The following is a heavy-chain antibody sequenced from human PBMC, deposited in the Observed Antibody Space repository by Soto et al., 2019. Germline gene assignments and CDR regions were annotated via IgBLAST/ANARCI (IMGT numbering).Heavy chain of an antibody. J-gene: IGHJ4*02. CDR2: INAGNGNT. V-gene: IGHV1-3*01. Sequence: GASAKVSCKASGGTFSSYAISWVRQAPGQRHEWMRWINAGNGNTKYSQKFQGRVTITRDTSASTAYMELSSLRSEDTAVYYCARGPGLYDILTGFSPPPTSWGQGTLVTVSS. CDR3: ARGPGLYDILTGFSPPPTS. CDR1: GGTFSSYA. D-gene: IGHD3-9*01.